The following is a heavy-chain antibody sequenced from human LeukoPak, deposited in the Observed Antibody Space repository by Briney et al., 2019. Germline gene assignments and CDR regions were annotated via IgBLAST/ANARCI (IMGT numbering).Heavy chain of an antibody. CDR2: INAGNGNT. CDR3: AREHDYGDFDY. J-gene: IGHJ4*02. D-gene: IGHD4-17*01. Sequence: ASVKVSCKASGYTFTSYAMHWVRQAPGQRLEWMGWINAGNGNTKYSQKFQGRVTITRDTSASTAYMELSSLRSGDTAVYYCAREHDYGDFDYWGQGTLVTVSS. V-gene: IGHV1-3*01. CDR1: GYTFTSYA.